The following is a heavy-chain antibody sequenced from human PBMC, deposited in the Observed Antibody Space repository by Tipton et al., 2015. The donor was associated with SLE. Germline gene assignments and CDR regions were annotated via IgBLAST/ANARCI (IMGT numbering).Heavy chain of an antibody. J-gene: IGHJ4*02. V-gene: IGHV3-23*03. CDR3: AKEGAVIGTTFLSD. CDR1: GFMFNSYA. CDR2: IYSGGSST. Sequence: GSLRLSCAASGFMFNSYAMSWVRQAPGKGLEWVSLIYSGGSSTFYADSVKGRFTISRDNSKNTLYLQMSSLRAEDTAVYYCAKEGAVIGTTFLSDWGQGTLVSVSS. D-gene: IGHD1-20*01.